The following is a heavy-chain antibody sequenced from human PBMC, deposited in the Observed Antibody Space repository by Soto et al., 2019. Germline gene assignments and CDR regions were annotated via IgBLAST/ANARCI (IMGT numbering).Heavy chain of an antibody. D-gene: IGHD6-19*01. Sequence: QVQLVQSGTEVKKPGASVKVSCKASGYTFTSYDINWVRQATGQGLEWMGWMNPNSGNTGYAQKFHGRVTMTRNTSISTAYMELSSLRSEDTAVYYCARARSVAVAPREGYYNGMDVWGQGTTVTVSS. CDR2: MNPNSGNT. CDR1: GYTFTSYD. J-gene: IGHJ6*02. CDR3: ARARSVAVAPREGYYNGMDV. V-gene: IGHV1-8*01.